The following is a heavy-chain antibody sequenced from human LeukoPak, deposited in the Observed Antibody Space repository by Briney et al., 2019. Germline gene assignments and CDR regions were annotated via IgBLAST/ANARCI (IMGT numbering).Heavy chain of an antibody. Sequence: SSETLSLTCTVSGGSISSYYWSWIRQPPGKGLEWIGYIYYSGSTNYNPSLKSRVTISVDTSKNQFSLKLSSVTAADTAVYYCARGNEWVWAAAGTNWFDPWGQGTLVTVSS. CDR3: ARGNEWVWAAAGTNWFDP. CDR1: GGSISSYY. J-gene: IGHJ5*02. D-gene: IGHD6-13*01. V-gene: IGHV4-59*01. CDR2: IYYSGST.